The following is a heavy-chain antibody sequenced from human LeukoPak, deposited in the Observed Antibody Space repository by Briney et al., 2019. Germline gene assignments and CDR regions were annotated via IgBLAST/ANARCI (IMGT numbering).Heavy chain of an antibody. J-gene: IGHJ6*02. CDR3: ARGFGEVIRSDYYYGMDV. Sequence: PSETLSLTCTVSGGSMSRYYWSWIRQSPGKDLEWIAYIYYSGTTHYNPSLKSRVTISIDTSKNQFSLGLSSVTAADTAVYYCARGFGEVIRSDYYYGMDVWGQGTTVSVTS. CDR2: IYYSGTT. CDR1: GGSMSRYY. V-gene: IGHV4-59*01. D-gene: IGHD3-3*01.